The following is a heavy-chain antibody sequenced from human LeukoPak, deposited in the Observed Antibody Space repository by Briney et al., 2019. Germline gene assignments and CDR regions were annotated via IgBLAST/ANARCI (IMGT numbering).Heavy chain of an antibody. D-gene: IGHD1-26*01. J-gene: IGHJ3*02. CDR1: GFTVSSNY. V-gene: IGHV3-53*01. Sequence: GGSLRLSCAASGFTVSSNYMSWVRQAPGKGLEWVSIIYSGGSTFYADSVKGRFTISRDNSKNTLYLQMNSLRAEDTAVYYCTRGGSYLSAFDIWGQGTMVTVSS. CDR3: TRGGSYLSAFDI. CDR2: IYSGGST.